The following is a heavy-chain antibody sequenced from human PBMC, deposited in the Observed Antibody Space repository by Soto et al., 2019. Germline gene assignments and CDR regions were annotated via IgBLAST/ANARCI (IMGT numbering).Heavy chain of an antibody. CDR1: GFTFSSYW. V-gene: IGHV3-74*01. Sequence: GGSLRLSCAASGFTFSSYWMHWVRQAPGKGLVWVSRINSDGSSTSYADSVKGRFTISRDNAKNTLYLQMNSLRAEDTAVYYCARGTGTTFHYYYGMDVWGQGTTVTVSS. CDR2: INSDGSST. D-gene: IGHD1-7*01. CDR3: ARGTGTTFHYYYGMDV. J-gene: IGHJ6*02.